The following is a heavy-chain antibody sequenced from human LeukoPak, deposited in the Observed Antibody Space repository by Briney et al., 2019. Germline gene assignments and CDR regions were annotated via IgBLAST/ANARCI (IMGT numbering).Heavy chain of an antibody. J-gene: IGHJ4*02. CDR3: ASHYYDSSGYYYGFDY. CDR2: IIPIFGTA. Sequence: ASVKVSCKASGGTFSSYAISWVRQAPGQGREWMGGIIPIFGTANYAQKFQGRVTITADESTSTAYMELSSLRSEDTAVYYCASHYYDSSGYYYGFDYWGQGTRVTVSS. CDR1: GGTFSSYA. D-gene: IGHD3-22*01. V-gene: IGHV1-69*13.